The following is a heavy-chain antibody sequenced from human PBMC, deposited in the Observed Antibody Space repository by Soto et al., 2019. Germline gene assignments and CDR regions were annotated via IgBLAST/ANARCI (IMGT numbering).Heavy chain of an antibody. CDR3: ARERSYVGPDAFDI. CDR1: GYTFTSYG. J-gene: IGHJ3*02. CDR2: ISAYNGNT. V-gene: IGHV1-18*01. Sequence: ASVKVSCTASGYTFTSYGISWVRQAPGQGLEWMGWISAYNGNTNYAQKLQGRVTMTTDTSTSTAYMELRSLRSDDTAVYYCARERSYVGPDAFDIWGQGTMVTVSS. D-gene: IGHD2-15*01.